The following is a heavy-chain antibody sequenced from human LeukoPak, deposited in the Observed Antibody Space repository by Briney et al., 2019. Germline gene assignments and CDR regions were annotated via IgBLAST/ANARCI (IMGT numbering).Heavy chain of an antibody. CDR3: ARGLNRYFTTVTPLGDY. CDR1: GFTFNIYG. CDR2: ISYDGNNQ. V-gene: IGHV3-30-3*01. J-gene: IGHJ4*02. D-gene: IGHD4-17*01. Sequence: GGSLRLFCAGSGFTFNIYGIHWVRQAPGKGLEWVAVISYDGNNQYYTDSVRGRFTISRDTSNNTLYLQMNSLRVDDTAVYYCARGLNRYFTTVTPLGDYWGQGTLVTVSS.